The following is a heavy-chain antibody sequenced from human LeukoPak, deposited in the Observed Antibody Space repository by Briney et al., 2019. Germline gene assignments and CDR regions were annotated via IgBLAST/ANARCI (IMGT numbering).Heavy chain of an antibody. CDR2: ISYDGSNK. CDR1: GFTFSSYA. Sequence: GGSLRLFCAASGFTFSSYAMHWVRQAPGKGLEWVAVISYDGSNKYYADSVKGRFTISRDNSKNTLYLQMNSLRAEDTAVYYCAREGSWYYFDYWGQGTLVTVSS. CDR3: AREGSWYYFDY. V-gene: IGHV3-30*04. D-gene: IGHD1-26*01. J-gene: IGHJ4*02.